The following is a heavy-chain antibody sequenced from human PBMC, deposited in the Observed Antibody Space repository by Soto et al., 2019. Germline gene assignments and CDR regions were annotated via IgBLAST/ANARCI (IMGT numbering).Heavy chain of an antibody. Sequence: GGSLRLSCAASGFNFNTYSMNWVRQAPGKGLQWVSFISASGAYKYYADSVRGRFTISRDNAKKSVFLEMNSLAADDTAIYYCAGERSALPGARDAMDVWGQGTTVTVSS. CDR2: ISASGAYK. CDR3: AGERSALPGARDAMDV. CDR1: GFNFNTYS. D-gene: IGHD1-26*01. J-gene: IGHJ6*02. V-gene: IGHV3-21*01.